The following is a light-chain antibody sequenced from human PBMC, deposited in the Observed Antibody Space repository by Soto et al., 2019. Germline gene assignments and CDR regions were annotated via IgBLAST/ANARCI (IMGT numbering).Light chain of an antibody. J-gene: IGKJ2*01. Sequence: EIVLTQSPATLSLSPGERATLSCRASQSVSSYLAWYHQKPGQAPRLLIYDASKRATGITDRFSGSGSGTDFTLTISSLEHEDFAVYYCQPRSNCLAFGQGTKLEIK. CDR2: DAS. V-gene: IGKV3-11*01. CDR3: QPRSNCLA. CDR1: QSVSSY.